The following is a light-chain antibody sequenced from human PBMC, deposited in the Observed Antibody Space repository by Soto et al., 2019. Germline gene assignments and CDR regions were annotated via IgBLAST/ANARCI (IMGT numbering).Light chain of an antibody. CDR3: QQYNKWPPLT. CDR1: QRVSSN. Sequence: EIVMTQSPATLSVSPGERATLSCRASQRVSSNLAWYQQKPGQAPRILIYGASTRATGIPARFSGSGSGTEFTLTISSLQSEDFAVYYCQQYNKWPPLTFGGGTKVEIK. V-gene: IGKV3-15*01. J-gene: IGKJ4*01. CDR2: GAS.